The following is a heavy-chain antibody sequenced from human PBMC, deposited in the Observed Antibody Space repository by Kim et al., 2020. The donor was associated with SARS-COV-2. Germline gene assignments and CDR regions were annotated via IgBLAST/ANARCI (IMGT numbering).Heavy chain of an antibody. CDR2: IDYSGNT. D-gene: IGHD3-3*01. J-gene: IGHJ6*02. CDR3: AREDYDFWSLDV. CDR1: GGSINSFY. Sequence: SETLSLTCTVSGGSINSFYWSWIRQPPGKGLEWIGCIDYSGNTNYNPSLKSRVTISVDRSKHQFSLKLRSVTAADTAVYYCAREDYDFWSLDVWGQGTTVIVSS. V-gene: IGHV4-59*13.